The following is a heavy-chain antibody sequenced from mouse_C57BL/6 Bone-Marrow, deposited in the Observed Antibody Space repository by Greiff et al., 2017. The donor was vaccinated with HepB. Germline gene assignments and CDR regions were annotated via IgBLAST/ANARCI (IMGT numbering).Heavy chain of an antibody. D-gene: IGHD2-3*01. Sequence: VQLQQSGAELVRPGASVKLSCTASGFNIKDDYMHWVKQRPEQGLEWIGWIDPENGDTEYASKFQGKATITADTSSNTAYLQLRSLTSEDTSVYYCTTRWLLSWFAYWGQGTLVTVS. CDR3: TTRWLLSWFAY. CDR1: GFNIKDDY. CDR2: IDPENGDT. V-gene: IGHV14-4*01. J-gene: IGHJ3*01.